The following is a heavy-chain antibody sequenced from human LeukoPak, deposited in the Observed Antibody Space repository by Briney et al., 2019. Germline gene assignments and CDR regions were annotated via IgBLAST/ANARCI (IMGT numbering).Heavy chain of an antibody. V-gene: IGHV4-34*01. CDR1: GGSFSGYY. CDR3: ARGRGITIFGVVIHYNWFDP. D-gene: IGHD3-3*01. J-gene: IGHJ5*02. CDR2: INHSGST. Sequence: PSETLSLTCAVYGGSFSGYYWSWIRQPPGKGLEWIGEINHSGSTNYNPSLKSRVTISVDTSKNPFSLKLSSVTAADTAVYYCARGRGITIFGVVIHYNWFDPWGQGTLVTVSS.